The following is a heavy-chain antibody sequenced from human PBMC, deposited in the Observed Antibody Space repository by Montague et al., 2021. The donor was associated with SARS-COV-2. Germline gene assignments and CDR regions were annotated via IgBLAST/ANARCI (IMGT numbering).Heavy chain of an antibody. D-gene: IGHD3-3*01. Sequence: PALVKPTQTLTLTCVFSGFSLNTDGVGVAWIRRPPGKALEWLALIYRDGDQRYSPSLKTRVTITKDTSRNRVVLTMTNLDPVDTATYYCARRYDFYRAEAFDVWGQGTMVTVSS. CDR2: IYRDGDQ. J-gene: IGHJ3*01. CDR3: ARRYDFYRAEAFDV. CDR1: GFSLNTDGVG. V-gene: IGHV2-5*02.